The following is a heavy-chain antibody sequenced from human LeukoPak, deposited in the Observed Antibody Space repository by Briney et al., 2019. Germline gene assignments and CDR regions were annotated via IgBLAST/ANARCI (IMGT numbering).Heavy chain of an antibody. D-gene: IGHD6-13*01. CDR2: ISSNGGST. Sequence: GGSPRLSCAASGFTFSSYAMHWVRQAPGKGLEYVSAISSNGGSTYYANSVKGRFTISRDNSKNTLYLQMGSLRAEDMAVYYCARGEQLVLGAYYYYYYMDVWGKGTTVTISS. V-gene: IGHV3-64*01. CDR3: ARGEQLVLGAYYYYYYMDV. J-gene: IGHJ6*03. CDR1: GFTFSSYA.